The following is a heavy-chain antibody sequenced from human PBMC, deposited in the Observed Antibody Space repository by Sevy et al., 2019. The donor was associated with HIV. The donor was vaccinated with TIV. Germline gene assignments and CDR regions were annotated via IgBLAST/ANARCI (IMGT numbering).Heavy chain of an antibody. D-gene: IGHD4-17*01. CDR2: IYPGDSET. CDR1: GYSFTAYW. V-gene: IGHV5-51*01. J-gene: IGHJ3*02. CDR3: AGPTGLKVGIDFGTLDI. Sequence: GESLKISCKGSGYSFTAYWIDWVRQVPGKGLEWMGTIYPGDSETRYRPSVQGQVTISADKSLTTAYLQWSSLKASDTAVYYCAGPTGLKVGIDFGTLDIWGQGTMVTVSS.